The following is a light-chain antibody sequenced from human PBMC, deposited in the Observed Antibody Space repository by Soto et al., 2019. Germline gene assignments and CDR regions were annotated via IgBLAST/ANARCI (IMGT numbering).Light chain of an antibody. V-gene: IGLV2-14*01. Sequence: QSVLTQPASVSGSPGQSITISCTGTSSDVGGYNYVSWYQQHPGKAPKLMIYEVSNRPSRVSNRFSGSKSGNTASLTISGLQAEDEADYYCSSYTRSSTSYVFGTETKLTVL. CDR2: EVS. CDR1: SSDVGGYNY. J-gene: IGLJ1*01. CDR3: SSYTRSSTSYV.